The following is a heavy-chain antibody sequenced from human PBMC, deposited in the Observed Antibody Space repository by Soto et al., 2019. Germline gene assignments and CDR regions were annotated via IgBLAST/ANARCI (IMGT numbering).Heavy chain of an antibody. Sequence: SETLSLTCTVSGDSISAYYWTWVRQPPGRGLEWLGYISYTAGTKYNPSLRNRLTLSLDTSENQFSLKLPSVTAADTAVYYCSRMFGAYWYFDYWGQGSLVTVSS. CDR1: GDSISAYY. CDR3: SRMFGAYWYFDY. V-gene: IGHV4-59*01. CDR2: ISYTAGT. J-gene: IGHJ4*02. D-gene: IGHD2-8*02.